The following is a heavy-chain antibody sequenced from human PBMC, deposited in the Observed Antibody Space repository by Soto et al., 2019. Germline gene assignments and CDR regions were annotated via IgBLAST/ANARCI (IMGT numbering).Heavy chain of an antibody. CDR2: INAYNGNT. CDR1: GYIFTTYG. D-gene: IGHD3-9*01. Sequence: VQLVQSGAEVKKPGASVKVSCKASGYIFTTYGISWVRQAPGQGLEWMGWINAYNGNTNYAEKFQGRVTLTRDTTKTTAYMELRSLMSYDTAVYFCVRDPYYDILTGYIGFDSWGQGTLVTVSS. J-gene: IGHJ4*02. V-gene: IGHV1-18*01. CDR3: VRDPYYDILTGYIGFDS.